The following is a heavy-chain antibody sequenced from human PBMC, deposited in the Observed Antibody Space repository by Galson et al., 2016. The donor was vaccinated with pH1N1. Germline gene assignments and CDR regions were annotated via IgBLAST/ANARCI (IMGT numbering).Heavy chain of an antibody. CDR3: AHRRRGSGTPGVYDY. Sequence: PALVKPTQTLTLTCTFFGFSLTNSGVAVGWIRQPPGKALEWLALFYWDGDQRSSPSLKSRLTITKDTSKNQVVLTMTNVDPVDTATYYCAHRRRGSGTPGVYDYWGQGTLVTVSS. CDR2: FYWDGDQ. V-gene: IGHV2-5*02. J-gene: IGHJ4*02. CDR1: GFSLTNSGVA. D-gene: IGHD3-10*01.